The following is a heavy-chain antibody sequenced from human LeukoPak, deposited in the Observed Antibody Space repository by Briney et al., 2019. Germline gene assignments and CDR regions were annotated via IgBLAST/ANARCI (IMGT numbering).Heavy chain of an antibody. D-gene: IGHD3-10*01. CDR1: GYTFTGYY. J-gene: IGHJ4*02. V-gene: IGHV1-2*02. CDR3: ARQAMVRGVMFDY. Sequence: AASVKVSCKASGYTFTGYYMHWVRQAPGQGLEWMGWINPNSGGTNYAQKFQGRVTMTRDTSISTAYMELSRLRSDDTAVYYCARQAMVRGVMFDYRGQGTLVTVSS. CDR2: INPNSGGT.